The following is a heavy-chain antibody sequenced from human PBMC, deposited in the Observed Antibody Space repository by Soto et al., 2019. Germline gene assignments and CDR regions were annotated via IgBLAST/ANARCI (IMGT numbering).Heavy chain of an antibody. CDR3: AKLRGLTGDHAFDY. D-gene: IGHD7-27*01. Sequence: GGSLRLSCAASGFTFSSYAMSWVRQAPGKGLGWVSAISGSGGSTDYGASVTGRFHISRAKSKNTLYLQMNSLRAEDRAVYYCAKLRGLTGDHAFDYWGQGTLVTVSS. CDR1: GFTFSSYA. J-gene: IGHJ4*02. CDR2: ISGSGGST. V-gene: IGHV3-23*01.